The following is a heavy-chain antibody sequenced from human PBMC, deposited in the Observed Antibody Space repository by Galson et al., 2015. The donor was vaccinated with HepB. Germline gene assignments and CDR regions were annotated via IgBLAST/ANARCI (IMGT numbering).Heavy chain of an antibody. CDR1: GFTFSSYA. V-gene: IGHV3-30-3*01. J-gene: IGHJ4*02. CDR2: ISYDGSNK. Sequence: SLRLSCAASGFTFSSYAMHWVRQAPGKGLEWVAVISYDGSNKYYADSVKGRFTISRDNSKNTLYLQMNSLRAEDTAVYYCARDAAYYDFWSVPYYFDYWGQGTL. CDR3: ARDAAYYDFWSVPYYFDY. D-gene: IGHD3-3*01.